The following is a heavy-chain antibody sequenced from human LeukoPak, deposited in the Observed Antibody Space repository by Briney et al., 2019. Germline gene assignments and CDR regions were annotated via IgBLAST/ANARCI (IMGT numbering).Heavy chain of an antibody. CDR2: ISSSSSYI. CDR1: GFTFSSYS. V-gene: IGHV3-21*01. J-gene: IGHJ5*02. CDR3: ARDLAWGYYDSSGYSSWFDP. D-gene: IGHD3-22*01. Sequence: GESLRLSCAASGFTFSSYSMNWVRQAPGKGLEWVSSISSSSSYIYYADSVKGRFTISRDNAKNSLYLQMNSLRAEDTAVYYCARDLAWGYYDSSGYSSWFDPWGQGTLVTVSS.